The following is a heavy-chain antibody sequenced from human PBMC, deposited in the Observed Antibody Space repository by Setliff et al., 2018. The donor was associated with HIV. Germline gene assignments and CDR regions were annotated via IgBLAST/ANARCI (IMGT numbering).Heavy chain of an antibody. Sequence: GGSLRLSCSASGFTFDDYNMHWVRQAPGKGLEWVSIIRNDGGAISYADSLKGRFTSSRDNSKNSLYPQMYSLRTEDTALYYCAKDDGSGSIDHWGLGTLVTVSS. CDR1: GFTFDDYN. CDR2: IRNDGGAI. CDR3: AKDDGSGSIDH. J-gene: IGHJ4*02. D-gene: IGHD3-22*01. V-gene: IGHV3-43*01.